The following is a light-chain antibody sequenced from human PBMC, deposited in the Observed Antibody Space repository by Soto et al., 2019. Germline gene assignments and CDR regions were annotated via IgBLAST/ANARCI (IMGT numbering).Light chain of an antibody. J-gene: IGKJ1*01. Sequence: EIVLTQSPGTLSVSPGERATLSCRASQTISSDYSAWYQQKPGQAPSLLIYGTSSRATGIPDRFSGSGSGTDFTLTISRLEPEDSAIYYCQQYVGWTFGQGTKVEIK. CDR3: QQYVGWT. CDR1: QTISSDY. CDR2: GTS. V-gene: IGKV3-20*01.